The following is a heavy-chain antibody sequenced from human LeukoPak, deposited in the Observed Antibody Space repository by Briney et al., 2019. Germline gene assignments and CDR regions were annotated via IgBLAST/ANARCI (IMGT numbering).Heavy chain of an antibody. Sequence: ASVKVSCKASGYTFTGHFMHWVRQAPGQGLEWMGWISPNSGDTNYAQKFQGRVTMTRDTSISTAYMELSRLRSDDTAVYYCARSYYYDTTGYTHDDAFDIWGQGAMVTVSS. D-gene: IGHD3-22*01. V-gene: IGHV1-2*02. CDR3: ARSYYYDTTGYTHDDAFDI. J-gene: IGHJ3*02. CDR1: GYTFTGHF. CDR2: ISPNSGDT.